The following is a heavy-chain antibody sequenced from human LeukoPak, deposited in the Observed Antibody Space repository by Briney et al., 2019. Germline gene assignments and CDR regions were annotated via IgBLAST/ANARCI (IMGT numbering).Heavy chain of an antibody. CDR3: ARRGMGSSASRFDP. J-gene: IGHJ5*02. Sequence: PSETLSLTCTVSGGSISGYYWSWIRQPPGKGLEWIGYIYYSGSTNYNPSLKSRVTISVDTSKNQFSLKLSSVTAADTAVYYCARRGMGSSASRFDPWGQGTLVTVSS. D-gene: IGHD6-6*01. V-gene: IGHV4-59*08. CDR1: GGSISGYY. CDR2: IYYSGST.